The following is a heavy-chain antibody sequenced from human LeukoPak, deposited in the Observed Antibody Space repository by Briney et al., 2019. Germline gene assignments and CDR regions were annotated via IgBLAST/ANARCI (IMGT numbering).Heavy chain of an antibody. CDR3: AKGGSSAYYHARGFDY. CDR1: GFTFSSYA. D-gene: IGHD3-22*01. J-gene: IGHJ4*02. CDR2: ISGSGGSP. Sequence: GGSLRLSCAASGFTFSSYAMSWVRQAPGKGLEWVSAISGSGGSPYYADSVKGRFTISRGNSKNTLYLQVNSLRAEDTAVYYCAKGGSSAYYHARGFDYWGQGTLVTVSS. V-gene: IGHV3-23*01.